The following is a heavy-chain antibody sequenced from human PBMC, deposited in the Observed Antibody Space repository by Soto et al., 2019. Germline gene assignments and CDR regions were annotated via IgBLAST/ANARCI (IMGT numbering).Heavy chain of an antibody. Sequence: SETLSLTCAVYGGSFSGYYWSWIRQPPGKGLEWIGEINHSGSTNYNPSLESRVTIPVDTSKNQFSLKLSSVTAADTAVYYCARVMGYCSSTSCYRTYYNMDVWGKGTTVTVSS. J-gene: IGHJ6*03. CDR1: GGSFSGYY. CDR2: INHSGST. CDR3: ARVMGYCSSTSCYRTYYNMDV. D-gene: IGHD2-2*01. V-gene: IGHV4-34*01.